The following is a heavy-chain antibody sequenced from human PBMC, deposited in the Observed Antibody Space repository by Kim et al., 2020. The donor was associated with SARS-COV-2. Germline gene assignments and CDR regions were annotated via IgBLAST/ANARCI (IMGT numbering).Heavy chain of an antibody. CDR1: GGSFSGYY. J-gene: IGHJ5*02. CDR2: INHSGST. V-gene: IGHV4-34*01. D-gene: IGHD6-13*01. Sequence: SETLSLTCAVYGGSFSGYYWSWIRQPPGKGLEWIGEINHSGSTNYNPSLKSRVTISVDTSKNQFSLKLSSVTAADTAVYYGARGKQPGGWVDPWGQGTLVTVSS. CDR3: ARGKQPGGWVDP.